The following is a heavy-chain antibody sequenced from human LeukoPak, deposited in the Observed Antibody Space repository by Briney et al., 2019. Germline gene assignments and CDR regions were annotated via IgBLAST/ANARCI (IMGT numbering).Heavy chain of an antibody. Sequence: GRSLRLSCAASGFTFSSYVMHWVRQAPGKGLEWVAIISYDGSNEYYADSVKGRFTISRDNSKNTLYLQMNSLRAEDTAVYYCARVRIDSSGWYKRYYYYYMDVWGKGTTVTVSS. J-gene: IGHJ6*03. CDR1: GFTFSSYV. CDR3: ARVRIDSSGWYKRYYYYYMDV. CDR2: ISYDGSNE. D-gene: IGHD6-19*01. V-gene: IGHV3-30*04.